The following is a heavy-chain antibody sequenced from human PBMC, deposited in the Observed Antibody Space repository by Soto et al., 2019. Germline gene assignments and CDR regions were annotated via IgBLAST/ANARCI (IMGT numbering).Heavy chain of an antibody. J-gene: IGHJ6*02. CDR1: GGSFSGYY. D-gene: IGHD6-13*01. CDR3: ARARYSTSWVNYYYYYYGMDV. Sequence: SETLSLTCAVYGGSFSGYYWSWIRQPPGKGLEWIGEIYHSGSTNYNPSLKSRVTISVDKSKNQFSLKLSSVTAADTAVYYCARARYSTSWVNYYYYYYGMDVWGQGT. V-gene: IGHV4-34*01. CDR2: IYHSGST.